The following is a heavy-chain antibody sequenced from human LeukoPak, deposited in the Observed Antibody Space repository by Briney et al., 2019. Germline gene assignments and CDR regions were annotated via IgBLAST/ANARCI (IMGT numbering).Heavy chain of an antibody. D-gene: IGHD6-13*01. CDR2: IYPGDSDT. J-gene: IGHJ6*02. V-gene: IGHV5-51*01. CDR1: GYSFTSYW. CDR3: ARYSSSRYYYYGMDV. Sequence: GASLQISCKGSGYSFTSYWIGWVRQMPGKGLEWMGIIYPGDSDTRYSPSFQGQVTISADKSISTAYLQWSSLKASDTAMYYCARYSSSRYYYYGMDVWGQGTTVTVSS.